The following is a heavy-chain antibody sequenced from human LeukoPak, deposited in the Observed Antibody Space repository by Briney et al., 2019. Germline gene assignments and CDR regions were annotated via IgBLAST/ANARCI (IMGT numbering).Heavy chain of an antibody. D-gene: IGHD1-7*01. V-gene: IGHV1-2*02. Sequence: ASVKVSCKASGYTFTGYYMHWVRQAPGQGLEWMGWINPNSGGTNYAQKFQGRVTMTRDTSISTAYMELSRLRSDDTAVYYCARVADWNYVFGYWGQGTLVTVSS. J-gene: IGHJ4*02. CDR2: INPNSGGT. CDR3: ARVADWNYVFGY. CDR1: GYTFTGYY.